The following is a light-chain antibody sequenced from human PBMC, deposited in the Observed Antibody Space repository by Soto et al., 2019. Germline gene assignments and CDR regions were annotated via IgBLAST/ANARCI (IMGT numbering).Light chain of an antibody. J-gene: IGKJ1*01. CDR2: GAS. Sequence: EIVMTQSPATLSVSPGERATLSCRASQSVSISLAWYQQKPGQAPRLLIYGASYRATGFPAKFSGSGSGTEFTLTISGLQSEDFAVYYCQQYDNWPRTFGQGTKVEI. CDR3: QQYDNWPRT. V-gene: IGKV3-15*01. CDR1: QSVSIS.